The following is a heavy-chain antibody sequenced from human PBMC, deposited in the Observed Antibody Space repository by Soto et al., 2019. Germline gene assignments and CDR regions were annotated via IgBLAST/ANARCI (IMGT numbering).Heavy chain of an antibody. J-gene: IGHJ5*02. Sequence: QVQLVQSGAEVKKPGSSVKVSCKASGGTFSRYTINWVRQAPGQGLEWMGRIIPIAAIANYTQKFQGRVTITVXXXSXXAYMELSSLSSDDTAVYYCARGSTIVRGAPSWFDPWGQGTLVTVSS. CDR1: GGTFSRYT. D-gene: IGHD3-10*01. V-gene: IGHV1-69*02. CDR3: ARGSTIVRGAPSWFDP. CDR2: IIPIAAIA.